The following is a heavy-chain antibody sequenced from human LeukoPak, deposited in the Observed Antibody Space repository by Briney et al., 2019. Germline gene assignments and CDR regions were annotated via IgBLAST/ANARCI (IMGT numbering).Heavy chain of an antibody. V-gene: IGHV3-23*01. CDR3: AKGTGATYYYNYYMDV. CDR2: ISGSGGST. J-gene: IGHJ6*03. Sequence: GGSLRLSCAASGFTFSSYAMSWVRQAPGKGLEWVSAISGSGGSTYYADSVKGRFTISRDNSKNTLYLQMNSLRAEDTAVYYCAKGTGATYYYNYYMDVWGKGTTVTVSS. CDR1: GFTFSSYA. D-gene: IGHD1-26*01.